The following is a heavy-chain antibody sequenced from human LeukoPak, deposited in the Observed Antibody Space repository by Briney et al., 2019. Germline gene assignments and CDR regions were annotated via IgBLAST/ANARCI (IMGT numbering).Heavy chain of an antibody. CDR3: AKDKIQWLRYSYFDY. J-gene: IGHJ4*02. CDR1: GCTFYRYG. Sequence: PGGSLRLSCKVWGCTFYRYGMQGVRGARGRGREWVSYTSGSSGSTIYYAQSVRGRFTISRDDAKNTLYLQMNSLRADDTAVYFCAKDKIQWLRYSYFDYWGQGVLVTVSS. V-gene: IGHV3-48*01. CDR2: TSGSSGSTI. D-gene: IGHD5-12*01.